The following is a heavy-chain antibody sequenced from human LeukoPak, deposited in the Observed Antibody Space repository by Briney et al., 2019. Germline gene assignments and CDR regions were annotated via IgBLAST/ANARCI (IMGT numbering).Heavy chain of an antibody. J-gene: IGHJ4*02. CDR2: ISSSGITI. CDR1: GFTFRSYK. CDR3: AAMSGYDFDY. D-gene: IGHD5-12*01. Sequence: GGSLRLSCAGSGFTFRSYKMNLVRLAPGKGVEWVSYISSSGITIYYTNSMKGRFTISRVNDKDSVYIQMYNRGAEDTAVYYCAAMSGYDFDYWGQATLVTVPP. V-gene: IGHV3-48*03.